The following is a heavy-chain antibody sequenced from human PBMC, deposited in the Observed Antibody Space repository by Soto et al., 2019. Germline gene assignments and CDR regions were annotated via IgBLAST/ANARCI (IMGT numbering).Heavy chain of an antibody. D-gene: IGHD3-10*01. CDR3: SRGLXASYGVRLSYSYYGMDV. CDR1: DGSFSYYY. CDR2: ISSSGST. V-gene: IGHV4-34*01. J-gene: IGHJ6*02. Sequence: SETLSLTCSIYDGSFSYYYWGWIRQSPGKGLEWIAEISSSGSTNYNPSLKSRVTISVDTSKNQFSLKLGSVTAADTAVYYCSRGLXASYGVRLSYSYYGMDVWGQGTTVTVSS.